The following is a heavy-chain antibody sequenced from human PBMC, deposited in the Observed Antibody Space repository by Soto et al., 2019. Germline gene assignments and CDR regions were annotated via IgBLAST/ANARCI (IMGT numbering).Heavy chain of an antibody. CDR3: ARGNDILRFDP. CDR1: GFTFSSYS. CDR2: ISSSSSYI. Sequence: EVQLVESGGGLVKPGGSLRLSCAASGFTFSSYSMNWVRQAPGKGLEWVSSISSSSSYIYYADSVKGRFTISRDNAKNSLYLLMNSLRAEDTAVYYCARGNDILRFDPWGQGTLVTVSS. J-gene: IGHJ5*02. D-gene: IGHD3-9*01. V-gene: IGHV3-21*01.